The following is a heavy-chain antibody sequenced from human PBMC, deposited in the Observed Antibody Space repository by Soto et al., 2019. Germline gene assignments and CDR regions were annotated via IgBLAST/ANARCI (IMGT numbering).Heavy chain of an antibody. Sequence: SQTLSLTCAISGDNVSSNSAAWNWIRQSPSRGLEWLGRTYYRSKWYNDYALSVKSRISINPDTSKNQFSLQLNSVTPEDTAVYFCARVHIPADYPWVFDYWGQGALVTVSS. CDR2: TYYRSKWYN. CDR3: ARVHIPADYPWVFDY. J-gene: IGHJ4*02. V-gene: IGHV6-1*01. D-gene: IGHD2-21*01. CDR1: GDNVSSNSAA.